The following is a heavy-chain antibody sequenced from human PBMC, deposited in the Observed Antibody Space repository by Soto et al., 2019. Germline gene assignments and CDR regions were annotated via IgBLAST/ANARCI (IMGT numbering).Heavy chain of an antibody. CDR1: GGSFSGYY. D-gene: IGHD3-16*01. CDR3: ARSPYYDYVWGSYCPPWYFDY. V-gene: IGHV4-34*01. CDR2: INHSGST. Sequence: SETLSLTCAVYGGSFSGYYWSWIRQPPGKGLEWIGEINHSGSTNYNPSLKSRVTISVDTSKNQFSLKLSSVTAADTAVYYCARSPYYDYVWGSYCPPWYFDYWGQGTLVTVSS. J-gene: IGHJ4*02.